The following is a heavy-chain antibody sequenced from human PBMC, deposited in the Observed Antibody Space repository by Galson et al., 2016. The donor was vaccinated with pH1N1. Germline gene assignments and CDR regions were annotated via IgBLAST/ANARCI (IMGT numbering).Heavy chain of an antibody. J-gene: IGHJ5*01. Sequence: SVKVSCKASGYTFTSYVIHWVRQAPGQRLEWMGWFNAVNGNTKYSQKFQDRVTITTDTSASTADMELSSLRSEDTALYYCARGPQIVVVEAATPGWFDSWGQGTQVTVSS. CDR3: ARGPQIVVVEAATPGWFDS. V-gene: IGHV1-3*01. CDR2: FNAVNGNT. D-gene: IGHD2-15*01. CDR1: GYTFTSYV.